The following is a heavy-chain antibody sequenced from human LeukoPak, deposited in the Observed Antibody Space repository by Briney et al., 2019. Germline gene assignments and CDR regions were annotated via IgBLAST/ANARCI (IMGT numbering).Heavy chain of an antibody. CDR1: GFTFSSYG. J-gene: IGHJ4*02. CDR3: AKVVRSGYDFDY. Sequence: GGSLRLSCAASGFTFSSYGMHWVRQAPGKGLEWVAFIRYDGSNKYYADSVKGRFTISRDNSKNTLYPQMNSLRAEDTAVYYCAKVVRSGYDFDYWGQGTLVTVSS. V-gene: IGHV3-30*02. CDR2: IRYDGSNK. D-gene: IGHD5-12*01.